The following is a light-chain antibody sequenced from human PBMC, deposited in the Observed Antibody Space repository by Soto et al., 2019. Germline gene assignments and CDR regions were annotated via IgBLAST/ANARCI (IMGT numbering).Light chain of an antibody. J-gene: IGKJ1*01. CDR3: QQYGSSHTT. V-gene: IGKV3-20*01. Sequence: EIVLTQSPGTLSLSPGERATLSCRASQSVSSGYLAWYQQKPGQAPRLLIYGASSRATGIPDRFSGSGSGTDFTLTISRLEPEDFAVYYCQQYGSSHTTFGQGTKV. CDR1: QSVSSGY. CDR2: GAS.